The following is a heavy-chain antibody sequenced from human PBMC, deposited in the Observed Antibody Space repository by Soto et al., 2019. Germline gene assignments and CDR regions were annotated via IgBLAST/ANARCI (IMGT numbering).Heavy chain of an antibody. Sequence: SETLSLTCTVSGGSISSYHWSWIRQPPWKGLEWIGYISYSGSTNYNHSLWSRVTISVDTSKNQFSLKLSSVTAADTAVYYCAGDHGFFEMCYYDNSGYQDWGQGTLVTISS. CDR2: ISYSGST. V-gene: IGHV4-59*12. CDR3: AGDHGFFEMCYYDNSGYQD. J-gene: IGHJ4*02. CDR1: GGSISSYH. D-gene: IGHD3-22*01.